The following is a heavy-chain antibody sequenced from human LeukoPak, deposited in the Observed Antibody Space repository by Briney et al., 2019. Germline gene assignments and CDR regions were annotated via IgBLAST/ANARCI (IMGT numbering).Heavy chain of an antibody. CDR1: GFTVSHNF. V-gene: IGHV3-30*03. Sequence: GGSLRLSCAASGFTVSHNFMSWVRQAPGKGLEWVAVISYDGSNKYYADSVKGRFTISRDNSKNTLYLQMNSLRAEDTAVYYCARDNTMIVVVTYFDYWGQGTLVTVSS. CDR3: ARDNTMIVVVTYFDY. J-gene: IGHJ4*02. CDR2: ISYDGSNK. D-gene: IGHD3-22*01.